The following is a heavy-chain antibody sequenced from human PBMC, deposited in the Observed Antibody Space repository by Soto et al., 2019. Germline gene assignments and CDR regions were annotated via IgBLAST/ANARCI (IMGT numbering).Heavy chain of an antibody. V-gene: IGHV3-30*18. CDR1: GFTFSSYG. Sequence: PGGSLRLSCAASGFTFSSYGMYWVRQAPGKGLEWVAVISYDGSNKYHADSVKGRFTISRDNSKNTLYLQMNSLKAEDTAVYYCAKDIVRYSYGACDYWGQGALVTVPQ. CDR3: AKDIVRYSYGACDY. J-gene: IGHJ4*02. D-gene: IGHD5-18*01. CDR2: ISYDGSNK.